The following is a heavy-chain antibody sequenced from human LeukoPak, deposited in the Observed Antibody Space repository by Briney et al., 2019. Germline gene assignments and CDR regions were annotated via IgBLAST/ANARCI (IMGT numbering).Heavy chain of an antibody. CDR2: INTNTGNP. D-gene: IGHD3-10*01. CDR3: ARFHSAPPKFGEPTLYGMDV. Sequence: ASVKVSCKASGYTFTSYAMNWVRQAPGQGLEWMGWINTNTGNPTYAQGFTGRFVFSLDTSVSTAYLQISSLKAEDTAVYYCARFHSAPPKFGEPTLYGMDVWGQGTTVTVSS. V-gene: IGHV7-4-1*02. CDR1: GYTFTSYA. J-gene: IGHJ6*02.